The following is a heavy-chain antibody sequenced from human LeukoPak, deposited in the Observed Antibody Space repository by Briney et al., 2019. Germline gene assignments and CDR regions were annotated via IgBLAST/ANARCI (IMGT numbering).Heavy chain of an antibody. CDR1: GYTFTSNY. Sequence: ASVKVSCKASGYTFTSNYIHWVRQAPGQGLEWMGMIYPKDGSTSYAQKFQGRVTVTRDTSTSTVHMELSGLRSEDTAVYYCARDQEGFDYWGQGTLVTVSS. CDR2: IYPKDGST. J-gene: IGHJ4*02. CDR3: ARDQEGFDY. V-gene: IGHV1-46*01.